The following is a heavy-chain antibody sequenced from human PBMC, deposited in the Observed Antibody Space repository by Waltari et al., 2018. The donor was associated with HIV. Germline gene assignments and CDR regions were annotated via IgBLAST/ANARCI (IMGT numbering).Heavy chain of an antibody. Sequence: QVQLVESGGGVVQPGTSLTLSCAVSGFTFSIFAFHWVRQSPAKGLEWLAVFWSDGVEISYADSVKGRFTISKDSSQKTLYLHLTSLRAEDTALYYCARGYSSSRWIPLYHWGRGTLVTVSS. D-gene: IGHD6-6*01. CDR1: GFTFSIFA. CDR2: FWSDGVEI. J-gene: IGHJ4*02. CDR3: ARGYSSSRWIPLYH. V-gene: IGHV3-33*01.